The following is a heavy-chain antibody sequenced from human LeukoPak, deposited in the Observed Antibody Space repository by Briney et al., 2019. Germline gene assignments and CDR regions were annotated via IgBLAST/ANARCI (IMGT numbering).Heavy chain of an antibody. D-gene: IGHD5-18*01. CDR2: ISSSSSYI. Sequence: PGGSLRLSCAASGFTFGSYSMNWVRQAPGKGLEWVSSISSSSSYIYYADSVKGRFTISRDNAKNSLYLQMNSLRAEDTAVYYCARDIQAHTAMGVYYFDYWGQGTLVTVPS. V-gene: IGHV3-21*01. CDR3: ARDIQAHTAMGVYYFDY. J-gene: IGHJ4*02. CDR1: GFTFGSYS.